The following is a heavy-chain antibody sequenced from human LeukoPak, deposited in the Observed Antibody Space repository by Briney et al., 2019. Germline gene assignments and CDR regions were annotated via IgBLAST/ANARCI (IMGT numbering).Heavy chain of an antibody. CDR2: INEDGSKK. CDR1: GFTFNIYW. V-gene: IGHV3-7*01. D-gene: IGHD3-22*01. J-gene: IGHJ4*02. CDR3: TRDVASSTYHFDSSGLLDY. Sequence: GGSLRLSCAASGFTFNIYWMTWVRQAPGKGLEWVANINEDGSKKYYVDSVKGRLTISRDNAEKSLYLHMDSLRGEDTAVYYCTRDVASSTYHFDSSGLLDYWGQGTLVTVSS.